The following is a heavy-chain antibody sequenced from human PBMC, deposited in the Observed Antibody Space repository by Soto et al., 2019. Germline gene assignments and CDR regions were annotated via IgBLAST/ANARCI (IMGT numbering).Heavy chain of an antibody. D-gene: IGHD1-26*01. J-gene: IGHJ4*02. CDR2: ISSSGSTI. CDR3: AYGGSCDY. V-gene: IGHV3-48*03. CDR1: GFSFNTYE. Sequence: GGSLRLSCAASGFSFNTYEMNWVRQAPGKGLEWVSYISSSGSTIYYADSVKGRFTVSRDNGKNSLYLQMNSLRAEDTAVYYCAYGGSCDYWGQGTQVTVSS.